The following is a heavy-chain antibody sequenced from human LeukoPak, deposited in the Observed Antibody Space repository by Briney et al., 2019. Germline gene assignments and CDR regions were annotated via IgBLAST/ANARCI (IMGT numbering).Heavy chain of an antibody. V-gene: IGHV3-30*18. CDR2: ISYDGSNK. J-gene: IGHJ6*02. D-gene: IGHD4-17*01. CDR1: GFTFSSYG. Sequence: GGSLRLSCAPSGFTFSSYGMHWVRQAPGKGLEWVAVISYDGSNKYYADSVKGRFTISRDNSKNTLYLQMNSLRAEDTAVYYCAKEYGDYGFGYYYYGMDVWGQGTTVTVSS. CDR3: AKEYGDYGFGYYYYGMDV.